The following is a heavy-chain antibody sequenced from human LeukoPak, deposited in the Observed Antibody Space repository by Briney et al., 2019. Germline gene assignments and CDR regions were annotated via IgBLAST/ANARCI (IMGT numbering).Heavy chain of an antibody. D-gene: IGHD4-23*01. CDR1: GGSFSGYH. CDR2: IKHRGST. J-gene: IGHJ4*02. Sequence: SETLSLTCAVYGGSFSGYHWNWIRQTPGRGLEWIGEIKHRGSTHYNPSLESRVTISVDTSKNQFSLKLSSVTAADTGVYYCARDPTTVVTLPYYFDFWGQGTQVTVSS. CDR3: ARDPTTVVTLPYYFDF. V-gene: IGHV4-34*01.